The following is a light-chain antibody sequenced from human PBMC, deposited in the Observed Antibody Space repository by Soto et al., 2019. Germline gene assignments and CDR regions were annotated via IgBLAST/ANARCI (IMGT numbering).Light chain of an antibody. CDR3: QQYNSWLPIT. V-gene: IGKV3-15*01. Sequence: VVMLQSPATLSVSPGERATLSCSASESVSRNLAWYQQKPGQAPRLLIYDASTRATGIPDRFSGGGSGTEFTLTISSLQSEDFVVHYCQQYNSWLPITFGQGTRLEIK. CDR1: ESVSRN. J-gene: IGKJ5*01. CDR2: DAS.